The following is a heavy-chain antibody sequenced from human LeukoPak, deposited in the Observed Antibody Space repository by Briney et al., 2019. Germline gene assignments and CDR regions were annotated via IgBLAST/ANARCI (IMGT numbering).Heavy chain of an antibody. J-gene: IGHJ4*02. CDR2: INPSGGST. Sequence: ASVKVSCKASGYTIISIYNMHWVRQAPGQGLEWMGIINPSGGSTSYAQKFQGRVTMTRDTSISTAYMELSRLISDDTAVYYCARDNVRSGWLRTDYWGQGTLVTVSS. CDR1: GYTIISIYN. V-gene: IGHV1-46*01. CDR3: ARDNVRSGWLRTDY. D-gene: IGHD6-19*01.